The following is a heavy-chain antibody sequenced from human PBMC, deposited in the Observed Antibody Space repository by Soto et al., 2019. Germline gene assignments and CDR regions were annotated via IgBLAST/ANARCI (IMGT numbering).Heavy chain of an antibody. V-gene: IGHV3-23*01. CDR3: AKDRAPHFYDILTGYTFDY. CDR1: GFTFRSYA. J-gene: IGHJ4*02. D-gene: IGHD3-9*01. CDR2: ISGSGGST. Sequence: TGGSLRLSCAASGFTFRSYAMSWVRQAPGKGLEWVSAISGSGGSTYYADSVKGRFTISRDNSKNTLYLQMNSLRAEDTAVYYCAKDRAPHFYDILTGYTFDYWGQGTLVTVSS.